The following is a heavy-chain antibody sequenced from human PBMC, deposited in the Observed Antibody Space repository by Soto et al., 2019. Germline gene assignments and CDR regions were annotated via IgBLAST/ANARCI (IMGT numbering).Heavy chain of an antibody. J-gene: IGHJ6*02. V-gene: IGHV3-23*01. CDR1: GLTFSTYA. CDR3: AKSPGGLDGYNSDYYGMDV. D-gene: IGHD5-12*01. CDR2: IGGSGTGGRT. Sequence: EVHLLEAGGDLVQPGGSLRLSCTASGLTFSTYAMSWVRQAPGKGLEWVSAIGGSGTGGRTYYADSVKGRFTISRDNSKNTVYLQRNSLRADDTAVYYWAKSPGGLDGYNSDYYGMDVWGQWTTVTVSS.